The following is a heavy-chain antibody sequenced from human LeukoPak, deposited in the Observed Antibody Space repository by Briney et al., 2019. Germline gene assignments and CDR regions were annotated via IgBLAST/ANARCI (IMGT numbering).Heavy chain of an antibody. CDR1: GFTFDDYG. V-gene: IGHV3-20*04. D-gene: IGHD6-13*01. CDR2: INWNGGST. J-gene: IGHJ4*02. CDR3: ARVAAAGKTDY. Sequence: GGSLRLSCAASGFTFDDYGMSWVRQAPGKGLEWVSGINWNGGSTSYADFVKGRFTISRDNAKNSLYLQMNSLRAEDTAVYYCARVAAAGKTDYWGQGTLVTVSS.